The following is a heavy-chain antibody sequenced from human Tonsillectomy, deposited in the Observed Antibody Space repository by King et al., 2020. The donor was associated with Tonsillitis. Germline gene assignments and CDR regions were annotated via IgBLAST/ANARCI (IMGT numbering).Heavy chain of an antibody. CDR1: GFPFDDYA. D-gene: IGHD4-17*01. CDR2: ISGDGGNT. Sequence: QLVQSGGGVVQPGGSLRLSCAASGFPFDDYAMHWVRQAPGRGLEWVSLISGDGGNTYYADSVKGRFTISRDNSKNSLYLQMNSVRTEDTALYYCAKDRATYGDYVFDYWGQGARVTVSS. J-gene: IGHJ4*02. CDR3: AKDRATYGDYVFDY. V-gene: IGHV3-43*02.